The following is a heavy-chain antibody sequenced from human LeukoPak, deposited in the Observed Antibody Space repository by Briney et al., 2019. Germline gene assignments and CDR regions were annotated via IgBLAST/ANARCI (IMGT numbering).Heavy chain of an antibody. V-gene: IGHV3-23*01. Sequence: GGSLRLSCAASGFTFSSYAMSWVRQAPGKGLEWVSAISGSGGSTYYADSVKGRFTISRDNSKNTLYLQMNSLRAEDTAVYYCAKDYYDSSGYYYVQYFQHWGQGTLVTASS. CDR1: GFTFSSYA. CDR3: AKDYYDSSGYYYVQYFQH. CDR2: ISGSGGST. D-gene: IGHD3-22*01. J-gene: IGHJ1*01.